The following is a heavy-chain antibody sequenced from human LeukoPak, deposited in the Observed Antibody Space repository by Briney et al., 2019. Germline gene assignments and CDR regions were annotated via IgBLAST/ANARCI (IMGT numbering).Heavy chain of an antibody. J-gene: IGHJ4*02. CDR3: AGNYGPYYFDY. Sequence: PGGSLRLSCAASGFTFSNYGMHWVPQAPGKGLEWVAVIWYDGSNKYYADSVKGRFTISRDNSKNTLYLQMNSLRAEDTAVYYCAGNYGPYYFDYWGQGTLVTVSS. CDR2: IWYDGSNK. D-gene: IGHD3-10*01. CDR1: GFTFSNYG. V-gene: IGHV3-33*08.